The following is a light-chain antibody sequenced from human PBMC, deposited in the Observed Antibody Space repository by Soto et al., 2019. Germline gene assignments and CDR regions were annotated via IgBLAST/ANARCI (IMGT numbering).Light chain of an antibody. CDR1: QSVSSY. V-gene: IGKV3-11*01. Sequence: IVMTQSPATLSVSPGERATLSCRASQSVSSYLAWYQQKRGQAPRLLVYDSSNRATGSPARFSGSGSGTDFTLTISSLQPEDFAVYYCQQRSNWPPSITFGQGTRLEIK. CDR2: DSS. CDR3: QQRSNWPPSIT. J-gene: IGKJ5*01.